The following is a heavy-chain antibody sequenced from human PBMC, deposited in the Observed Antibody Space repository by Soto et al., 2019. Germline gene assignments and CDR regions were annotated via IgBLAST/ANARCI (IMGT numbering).Heavy chain of an antibody. CDR1: GFTFSSYA. Sequence: PGGSLRLSCAASGFTFSSYAMSWVRQAPGKGLEWVAVISYDGSNKYYADSVKGRFTISRDNSKNTLYLQMNSLRAEDTAVYYCARGRPGRPYCSGGSCYSGWFDPWGQGTLVTVSS. CDR2: ISYDGSNK. CDR3: ARGRPGRPYCSGGSCYSGWFDP. D-gene: IGHD2-15*01. V-gene: IGHV3-30-3*01. J-gene: IGHJ5*02.